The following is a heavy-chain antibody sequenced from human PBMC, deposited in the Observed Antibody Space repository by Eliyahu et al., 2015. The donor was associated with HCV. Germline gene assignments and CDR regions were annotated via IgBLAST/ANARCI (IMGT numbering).Heavy chain of an antibody. CDR1: GGSITTYY. D-gene: IGHD6-19*01. CDR3: ASGGGGIAVAGTGGWFDP. Sequence: QVQLQESGPGLVKPSETLSLTCTVSGGSITTYYWSWIRQPPGKGLEWIGYXHYSGSTNYNPSLKSRVTISLDTSKNQFSLNLTSVTAADTAVYYCASGGGGIAVAGTGGWFDPWGQGTLVTVSS. V-gene: IGHV4-59*01. CDR2: XHYSGST. J-gene: IGHJ5*02.